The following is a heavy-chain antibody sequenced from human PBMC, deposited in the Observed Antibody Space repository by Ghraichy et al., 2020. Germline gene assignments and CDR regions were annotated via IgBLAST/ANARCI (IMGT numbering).Heavy chain of an antibody. D-gene: IGHD2-15*01. J-gene: IGHJ6*02. V-gene: IGHV3-74*01. CDR2: INSDGSST. CDR1: GFTFSSYW. CDR3: ARVVCSGGSCYGFRGMDV. Sequence: GGSLRLSCAASGFTFSSYWMHWVRQAPRKGLVWVSRINSDGSSTNYADSVKGRFTISRDNAKNTLYLQMNSLRAEDTAVYYCARVVCSGGSCYGFRGMDVWGQGTTVTVSS.